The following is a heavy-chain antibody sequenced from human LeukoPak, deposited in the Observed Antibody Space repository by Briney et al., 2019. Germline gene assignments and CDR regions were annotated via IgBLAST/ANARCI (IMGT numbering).Heavy chain of an antibody. V-gene: IGHV1-46*03. CDR1: GYTFTSYY. D-gene: IGHD2-2*03. CDR3: AREAVDIVVVPAEGSWFDP. J-gene: IGHJ5*02. CDR2: INPSGGST. Sequence: GASVKVSCKSSGYTFTSYYMHWVRQAPGQGLEWMGIINPSGGSTSYAQKFQGRVTMTRDTSTSTVYMELSSLRSEDTAVYYCAREAVDIVVVPAEGSWFDPWGQGTLVTVSS.